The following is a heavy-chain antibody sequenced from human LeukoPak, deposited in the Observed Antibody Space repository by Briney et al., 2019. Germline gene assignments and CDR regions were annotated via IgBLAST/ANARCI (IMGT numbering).Heavy chain of an antibody. D-gene: IGHD3-22*01. Sequence: SETLSLTCTVTGGSISSYYWSWIRQPAGKGLEWIGRMYTSGSTNYNPSLKSRGTMSVDTSKNQFSLKLSSVTAADAAVYYCARENGRLYDSSGYRELWGQGTLVTASS. CDR3: ARENGRLYDSSGYREL. CDR2: MYTSGST. V-gene: IGHV4-4*07. CDR1: GGSISSYY. J-gene: IGHJ4*02.